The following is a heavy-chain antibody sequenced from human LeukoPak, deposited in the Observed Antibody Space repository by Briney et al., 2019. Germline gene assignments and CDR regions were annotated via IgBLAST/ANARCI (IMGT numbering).Heavy chain of an antibody. Sequence: PSETLSLPCTVSGGSISSSSYYWGWIRQPPGTGLEWIGSIYYSGSTYYNPSLKSRVTISVDTSKNQFSLKLSSVTAADTAVYYCARRLDLYYYDSSGYRNWFDPWGQGTLVTVSS. CDR3: ARRLDLYYYDSSGYRNWFDP. CDR2: IYYSGST. J-gene: IGHJ5*02. D-gene: IGHD3-22*01. CDR1: GGSISSSSYY. V-gene: IGHV4-39*01.